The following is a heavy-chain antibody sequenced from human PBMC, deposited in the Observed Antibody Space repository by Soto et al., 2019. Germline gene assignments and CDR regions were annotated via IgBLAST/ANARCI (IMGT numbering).Heavy chain of an antibody. D-gene: IGHD4-17*01. Sequence: EVQLVESGGGLVQPGGSLRLSCAASGFTFSSYSMNWVRQAPGKGLEWVSYISSSSSTIYYADSVKGRFTISRDNAKHSLYLQMNRLRDEDTAVYYCASGKDYAEGGYWGQVTLVTFS. CDR3: ASGKDYAEGGY. CDR2: ISSSSSTI. V-gene: IGHV3-48*02. J-gene: IGHJ4*02. CDR1: GFTFSSYS.